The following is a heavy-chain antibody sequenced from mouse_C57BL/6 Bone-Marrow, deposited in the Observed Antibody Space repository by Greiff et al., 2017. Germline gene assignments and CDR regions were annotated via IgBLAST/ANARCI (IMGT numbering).Heavy chain of an antibody. J-gene: IGHJ4*01. Sequence: VQLQQSGTVLARPGASVKMSCKTSGYTFTSYWMHWVKQRPGQGLEWIGAIYPGNSDTSYNQKFKGKAKLTAVTSASTAYMELSSLTNEDSAVYYCTRSSYLFYAMDYWGQGTSGTVAS. CDR3: TRSSYLFYAMDY. CDR2: IYPGNSDT. D-gene: IGHD2-12*01. V-gene: IGHV1-5*01. CDR1: GYTFTSYW.